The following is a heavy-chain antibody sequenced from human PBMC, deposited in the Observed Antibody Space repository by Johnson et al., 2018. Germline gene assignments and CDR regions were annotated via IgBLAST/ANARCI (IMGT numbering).Heavy chain of an antibody. Sequence: VQLGQSGGGVVQPGMSLRLPCAASRFTFSYYGMHWVRQTPGKGLEWVAVISDDGSSKYYAGSVKGRFTISRDNSKNTLYLQMNNLRGEDTAVYYCAKDADSGNYPNLYYFDYWGQGTLVTVSS. J-gene: IGHJ4*02. CDR2: ISDDGSSK. V-gene: IGHV3-30*18. CDR3: AKDADSGNYPNLYYFDY. CDR1: RFTFSYYG. D-gene: IGHD1-26*01.